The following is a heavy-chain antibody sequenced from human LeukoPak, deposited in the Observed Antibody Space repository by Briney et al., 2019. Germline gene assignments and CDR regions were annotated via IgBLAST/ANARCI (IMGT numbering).Heavy chain of an antibody. D-gene: IGHD3-16*01. CDR2: IKQDGSEK. J-gene: IGHJ6*04. Sequence: GGSLRLSCAASGFTFSSYWMSWVRQAPGKGLEWVAYIKQDGSEKYYVDSVKGRFTISRDNAKNSLYLQMNSLRAEDTAVYYCARDGGFDTTYYYYYYGMDVWGKGTTVTVSS. CDR3: ARDGGFDTTYYYYYYGMDV. V-gene: IGHV3-7*03. CDR1: GFTFSSYW.